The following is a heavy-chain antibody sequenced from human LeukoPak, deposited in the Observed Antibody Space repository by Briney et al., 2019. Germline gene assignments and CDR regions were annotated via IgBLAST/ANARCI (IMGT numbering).Heavy chain of an antibody. CDR2: ISSSGTYV. V-gene: IGHV3-21*01. CDR3: ARASSKQLAGYLPDGFDI. D-gene: IGHD3-9*01. J-gene: IGHJ3*02. Sequence: PGGSLRLSCAASGFTFTNAWMNWVRQAPGKGLEWVSSISSSGTYVYYADSVKGRFTISRDNAKNSLSLQMNSLRADDAAVYYCARASSKQLAGYLPDGFDIWGQGTMVTVSS. CDR1: GFTFTNAW.